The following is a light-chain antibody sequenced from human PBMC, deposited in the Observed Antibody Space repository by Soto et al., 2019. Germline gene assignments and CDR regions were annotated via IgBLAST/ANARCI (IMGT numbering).Light chain of an antibody. Sequence: DIQMTQSPSTLSASVGDRVTITCRASQSISSWLAWYQQKPAKAPKLLIYKPSTLESGVPSRFSGSGSGTEFTLTISRLQPDNFATYSGQQYSSYLFTFGPGTKVDIK. CDR1: QSISSW. CDR2: KPS. CDR3: QQYSSYLFT. J-gene: IGKJ3*01. V-gene: IGKV1-5*03.